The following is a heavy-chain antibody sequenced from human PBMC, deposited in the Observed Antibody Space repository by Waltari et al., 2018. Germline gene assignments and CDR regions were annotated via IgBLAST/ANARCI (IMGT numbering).Heavy chain of an antibody. CDR2: IYYSGST. CDR3: AGIAVAWAKPDAFDI. D-gene: IGHD6-19*01. CDR1: GGSISSSSYY. V-gene: IGHV4-39*07. J-gene: IGHJ3*02. Sequence: QLQLQESGPGLVKPSETLSLTCTVSGGSISSSSYYWGWIRQPPGKGLEWIGSIYYSGSTYYNPSLKSRVTISVDTSKNQFSLKLSSVTAADTAVYYCAGIAVAWAKPDAFDIWGQGTMVTVSS.